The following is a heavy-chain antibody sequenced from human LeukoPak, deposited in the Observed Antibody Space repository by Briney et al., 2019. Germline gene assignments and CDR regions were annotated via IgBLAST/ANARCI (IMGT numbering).Heavy chain of an antibody. D-gene: IGHD4-17*01. CDR2: IYSGGST. V-gene: IGHV3-53*01. CDR1: GFTVSSNY. J-gene: IGHJ4*02. Sequence: PGGSLRLSCAASGFTVSSNYMSWVRQAPGKGLEWVSVIYSGGSTYYADSVKGRFTISRDNSKNTLYLQMNSPRAEDTAVYYCARQYGDYGGAFDYWGQGTLVTVSS. CDR3: ARQYGDYGGAFDY.